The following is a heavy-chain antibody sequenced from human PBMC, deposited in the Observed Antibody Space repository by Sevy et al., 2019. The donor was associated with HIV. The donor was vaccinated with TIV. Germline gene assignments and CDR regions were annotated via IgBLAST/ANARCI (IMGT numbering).Heavy chain of an antibody. CDR3: AREGCTRPHDF. D-gene: IGHD2-8*01. CDR2: LSFGCGQI. CDR1: GFTFNKYS. V-gene: IGHV3-23*01. J-gene: IGHJ4*02. Sequence: GGSLRLSCVASGFTFNKYSMIWVRQAPGKGLERVSTLSFGCGQINYADSVKGRFTISRDDSKNTLYLQMNSLRAEDTAVYYCAREGCTRPHDFWGQGTLVTVSS.